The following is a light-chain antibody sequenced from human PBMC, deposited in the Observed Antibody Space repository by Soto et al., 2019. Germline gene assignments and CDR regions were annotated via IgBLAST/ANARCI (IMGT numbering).Light chain of an antibody. CDR3: KQANSFPIT. J-gene: IGKJ5*01. V-gene: IGKV1-12*01. Sequence: DIQMTQSPSSVSASVGDRVTITCRASQGISSWLAWYQKKPGKAPNLLIYAASSLQSGVPSRFSGSESGTDFTLTISSLQPEDCAIYFCKQANSFPITFGQGTRLEIK. CDR1: QGISSW. CDR2: AAS.